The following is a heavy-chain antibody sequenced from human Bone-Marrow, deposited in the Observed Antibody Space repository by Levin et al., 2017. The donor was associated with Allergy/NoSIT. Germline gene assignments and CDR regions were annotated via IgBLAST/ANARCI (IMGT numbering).Heavy chain of an antibody. D-gene: IGHD6-19*01. V-gene: IGHV3-23*01. CDR2: ISGSGTIT. CDR1: GFTFSSYA. J-gene: IGHJ4*02. Sequence: CAASGFTFSSYAMSWVRQAPGKGLEWVSRISGSGTITHYAESVKGRFTISRDISKNMLHLQMNSLRAEDTAIYFCAKEGLAVAGYYFDSWGQGTLVTVSS. CDR3: AKEGLAVAGYYFDS.